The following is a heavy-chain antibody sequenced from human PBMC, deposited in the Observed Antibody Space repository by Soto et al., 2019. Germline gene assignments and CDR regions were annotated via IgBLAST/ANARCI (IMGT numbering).Heavy chain of an antibody. Sequence: QVQLVQSGAEVKKPGSSVKVSCKASGGTFSSYTISWVRQAPGQGLEWMGRIIPILGIANYAQKFQGRVTITADKSTSPAYMELSSLRSEDTAVYYCAGGVYSYGTRNAFDIWGQGTMVTVSS. CDR3: AGGVYSYGTRNAFDI. D-gene: IGHD5-18*01. V-gene: IGHV1-69*02. CDR1: GGTFSSYT. J-gene: IGHJ3*02. CDR2: IIPILGIA.